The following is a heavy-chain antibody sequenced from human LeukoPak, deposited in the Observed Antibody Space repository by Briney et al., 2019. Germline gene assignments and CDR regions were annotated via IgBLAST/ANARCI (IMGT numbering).Heavy chain of an antibody. Sequence: PGGSLRLSCAASGFTFSSYGMNWVRQAPGKGLEWVSGISDSGVGTKHADSVKGRFTISRDNSKNTLYLQMNSLRAEDTAVYYCAKSGLGYCSGGSCYLISQFDYWGQGTLVTVSS. J-gene: IGHJ4*02. CDR3: AKSGLGYCSGGSCYLISQFDY. CDR1: GFTFSSYG. CDR2: ISDSGVGT. V-gene: IGHV3-23*01. D-gene: IGHD2-15*01.